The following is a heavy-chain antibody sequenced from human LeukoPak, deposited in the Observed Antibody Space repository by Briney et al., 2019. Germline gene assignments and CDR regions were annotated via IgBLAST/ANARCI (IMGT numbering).Heavy chain of an antibody. V-gene: IGHV3-74*01. CDR3: AKEEGYWFDP. Sequence: GGSLRLSCAASGFTFSNYWMHWVRQAPGKGLVWVSRINTDGRSTYYADSVKGRFTISRDNAKNTRYLQMNSLRAEDTALYYCAKEEGYWFDPWGQGTLVTVSS. J-gene: IGHJ5*02. CDR1: GFTFSNYW. CDR2: INTDGRST.